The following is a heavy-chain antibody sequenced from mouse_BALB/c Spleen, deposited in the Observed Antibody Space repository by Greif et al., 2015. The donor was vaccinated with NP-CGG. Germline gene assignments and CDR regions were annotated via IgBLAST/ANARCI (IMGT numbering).Heavy chain of an antibody. J-gene: IGHJ4*01. CDR2: IYPGNVNT. D-gene: IGHD2-14*01. CDR3: ARYDYAMDY. Sequence: VQLVESGPELVKPGASVRISCRASGYTFTSYYIHWVKQRPGQGLEWIGWIYPGNVNTKYNEKFKGKATLTADKSPSTAYMQLSSLTSEDSAVYFCARYDYAMDYWGQGTSVTVSS. V-gene: IGHV1S56*01. CDR1: GYTFTSYY.